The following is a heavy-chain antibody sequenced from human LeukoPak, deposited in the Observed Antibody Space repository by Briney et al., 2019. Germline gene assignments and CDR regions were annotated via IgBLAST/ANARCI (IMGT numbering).Heavy chain of an antibody. CDR1: GGSISSSNW. J-gene: IGHJ6*02. Sequence: PSETLSLTCAASGGSISSSNWWSWVRQPPGKGLEWIGEIYHSGSTNYNPSLKSRVTISVDKSKNQFSLKLSSVTAADTAVYYCARTLGYCSGGSCYYYYYGMDVWGQGTTVTVSS. D-gene: IGHD2-15*01. CDR2: IYHSGST. V-gene: IGHV4-4*02. CDR3: ARTLGYCSGGSCYYYYYGMDV.